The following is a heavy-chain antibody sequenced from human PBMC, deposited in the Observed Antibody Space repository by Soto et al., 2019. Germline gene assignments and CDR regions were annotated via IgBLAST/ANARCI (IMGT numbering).Heavy chain of an antibody. CDR3: ARDLGDIVVVPAAIYYYYYGMDV. D-gene: IGHD2-2*01. V-gene: IGHV1-18*04. CDR1: CYTFTSYG. CDR2: ISAYNGNT. Sequence: ATVNVSCKASCYTFTSYGISWVRQAPGQGLEWMGWISAYNGNTNYAQKLQGRVTMTTDTSTSTAYMELRSLRSDDTAVYYCARDLGDIVVVPAAIYYYYYGMDVWGQGTTVTVSS. J-gene: IGHJ6*02.